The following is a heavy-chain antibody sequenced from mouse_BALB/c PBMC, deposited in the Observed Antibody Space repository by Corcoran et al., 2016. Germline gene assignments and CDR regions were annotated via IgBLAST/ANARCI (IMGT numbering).Heavy chain of an antibody. J-gene: IGHJ4*01. CDR1: GYTFTSYV. CDR2: INPYNDGT. CDR3: ARRSRPGAMDY. V-gene: IGHV1S136*01. Sequence: EVQLQQSGLELVKPGASVKMSCKASGYTFTSYVMHWVKQKPGQGLEWIGYINPYNDGTKYNEKFKGKATLTSDKSSSTAYMELSSLTSEDSAVYYCARRSRPGAMDYWGQGTSVTVSS.